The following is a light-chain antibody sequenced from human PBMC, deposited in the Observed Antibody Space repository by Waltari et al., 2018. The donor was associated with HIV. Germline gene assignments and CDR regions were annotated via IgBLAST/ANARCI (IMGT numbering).Light chain of an antibody. V-gene: IGLV2-8*01. CDR1: SSDVGGYNY. J-gene: IGLJ1*01. CDR2: EVS. CDR3: NSYVGSNNYI. Sequence: QSALTQPPSASGSPGQSVTISCTGPSSDVGGYNYVSWYQHHPGKAPNRMTYEVSKRPSGVPDRFSGSKSGNTASLTVSGLQAEDEADYYCNSYVGSNNYIFGTGTKVTVL.